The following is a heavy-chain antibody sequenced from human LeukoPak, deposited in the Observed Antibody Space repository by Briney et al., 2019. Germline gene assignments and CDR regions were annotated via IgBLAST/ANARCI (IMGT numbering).Heavy chain of an antibody. D-gene: IGHD2-15*01. CDR2: INPSGGST. V-gene: IGHV1-46*01. J-gene: IGHJ4*02. CDR3: ARCPPPYGYCSGGSCCLDDY. Sequence: ASVKVSCKASGYTFTSYYMHWVRQAPGQGLEWMGIINPSGGSTSYAQKFQGRVTMTRDTSTSTVYMELSSLRSEDTAVYYCARCPPPYGYCSGGSCCLDDYWGQGTLVTVSS. CDR1: GYTFTSYY.